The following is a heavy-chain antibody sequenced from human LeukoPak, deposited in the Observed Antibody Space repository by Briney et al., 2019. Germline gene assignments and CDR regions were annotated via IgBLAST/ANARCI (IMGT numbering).Heavy chain of an antibody. V-gene: IGHV3-21*01. J-gene: IGHJ6*03. CDR3: ARDMSGDYATPYYYYMDV. D-gene: IGHD4-17*01. CDR1: GFTFSSYS. CDR2: ISSSSSYI. Sequence: GGSLRLSCAASGFTFSSYSMNWVRQAPGKGLEWVSSISSSSSYIYYADSVKGRFTISRDNAKNSLYLQMNSLRAEDTAVYYCARDMSGDYATPYYYYMDVWGKGTTVTVSS.